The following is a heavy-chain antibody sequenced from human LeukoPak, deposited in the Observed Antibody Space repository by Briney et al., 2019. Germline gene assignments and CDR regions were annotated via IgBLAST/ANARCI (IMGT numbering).Heavy chain of an antibody. CDR2: ISAGGGNT. J-gene: IGHJ4*02. D-gene: IGHD1-26*01. CDR3: ANRISGSSY. V-gene: IGHV3-23*01. Sequence: PGGSLRLSCAASGFTFSNYAMSWIRQAPGKGLDWVSAISAGGGNTDYADSVKGRFTISRDNSKNTVFLQMNSLRAEDTGVYYCANRISGSSYWGQGTLVTVSS. CDR1: GFTFSNYA.